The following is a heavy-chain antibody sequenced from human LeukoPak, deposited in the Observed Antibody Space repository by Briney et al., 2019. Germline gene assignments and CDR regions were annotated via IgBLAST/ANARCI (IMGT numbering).Heavy chain of an antibody. V-gene: IGHV3-48*03. D-gene: IGHD3-3*01. CDR3: ARAPDFGDFYYYGMDV. CDR1: GFTFRSYE. CDR2: ISSSGSTI. J-gene: IGHJ6*02. Sequence: GSLRLSWTASGFTFRSYEMNWVRQAPGKGLEWVSYISSSGSTIYYADSVKGRFTISRDNAKNSLYLQMNSLRAEDTAVYYCARAPDFGDFYYYGMDVWGQGTTVTVSS.